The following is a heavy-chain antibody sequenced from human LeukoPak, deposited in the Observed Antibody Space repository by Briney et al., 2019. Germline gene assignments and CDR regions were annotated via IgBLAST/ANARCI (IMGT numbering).Heavy chain of an antibody. CDR3: ARQAGYCSSTSCSLNWFDP. D-gene: IGHD2-2*03. Sequence: SVKLSRKASGCTFSSYAFSWVRQAPAQGLEWMGGIIPLFGTANYAQKFQGRVTITADESTNTAYMELSSLRSEDTAVYYCARQAGYCSSTSCSLNWFDPWGQGTLVTVSS. J-gene: IGHJ5*02. CDR2: IIPLFGTA. V-gene: IGHV1-69*13. CDR1: GCTFSSYA.